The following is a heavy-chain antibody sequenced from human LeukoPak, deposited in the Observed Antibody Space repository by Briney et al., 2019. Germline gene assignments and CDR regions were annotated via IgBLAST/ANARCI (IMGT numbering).Heavy chain of an antibody. CDR1: GFTFSSYG. V-gene: IGHV3-30*03. CDR2: ISYDGSNK. CDR3: ARGRYGDENDNWFDP. D-gene: IGHD4-17*01. Sequence: GGSLRLSCAASGFTFSSYGMHWVRQAPGKGLEWVAVISYDGSNKYYADSVKGRFTISRDNSKNTLYLQMNSLRAEDTAVYYCARGRYGDENDNWFDPWGQGTLVTVSS. J-gene: IGHJ5*02.